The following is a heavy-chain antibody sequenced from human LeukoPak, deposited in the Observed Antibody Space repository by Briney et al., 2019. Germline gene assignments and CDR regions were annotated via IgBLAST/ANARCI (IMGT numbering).Heavy chain of an antibody. CDR2: ISYDGSNK. Sequence: GRPLRLSCAASGFTFSSYAMHWVRQAPGKGLEWVAVISYDGSNKYYADSVKGRFTISRDNSKNTLYLQMNSLRAEDTAVYYCARRNGNDGDYWGQGTLVTVSS. V-gene: IGHV3-30-3*01. D-gene: IGHD4-23*01. J-gene: IGHJ4*02. CDR3: ARRNGNDGDY. CDR1: GFTFSSYA.